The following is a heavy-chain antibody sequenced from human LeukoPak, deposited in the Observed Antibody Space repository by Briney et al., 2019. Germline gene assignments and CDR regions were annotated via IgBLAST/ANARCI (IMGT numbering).Heavy chain of an antibody. V-gene: IGHV3-11*01. CDR3: ARSYAPGYI. CDR1: GFTFSDYY. J-gene: IGHJ3*02. Sequence: GGSLRLSCAASGFTFSDYYMSWIRQAPGKGLEWVSYISSSGSTIYYADSVKGRFTISRDNSKNTLYLQMNSLRAGDTAIYYCARSYAPGYIWGQGTMVTVSS. D-gene: IGHD2-2*01. CDR2: ISSSGSTI.